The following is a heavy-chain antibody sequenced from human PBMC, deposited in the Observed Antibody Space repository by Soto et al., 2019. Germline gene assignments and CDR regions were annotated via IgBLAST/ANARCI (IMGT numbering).Heavy chain of an antibody. CDR3: ARERSYGLDY. J-gene: IGHJ4*02. V-gene: IGHV1-8*01. CDR2: MNPNSGNT. D-gene: IGHD5-18*01. Sequence: QVQLVQSGAEVKKPGASVKVSCKASGYTFTSYDINWVRQATGQGLEWMGWMNPNSGNTVYAQEFQGRVPMTSNTSRSPAYMELSSLRSEDTAVYYCARERSYGLDYWGQGTLVTVSS. CDR1: GYTFTSYD.